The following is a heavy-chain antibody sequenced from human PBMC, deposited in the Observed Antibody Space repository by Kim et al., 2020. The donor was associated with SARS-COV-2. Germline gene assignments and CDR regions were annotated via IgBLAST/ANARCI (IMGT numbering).Heavy chain of an antibody. V-gene: IGHV4-30-4*01. CDR1: GGAINSGDYF. Sequence: SETLSLTCTVSGGAINSGDYFWSWIRQPPGWGLEWLGYIYFTGVTYYNPSLKSRLTISVDTSKNQFSVKLTSVTAADTALYFCARLGNWASNFDYWGQGRLVTVSS. J-gene: IGHJ4*02. D-gene: IGHD1-1*01. CDR2: IYFTGVT. CDR3: ARLGNWASNFDY.